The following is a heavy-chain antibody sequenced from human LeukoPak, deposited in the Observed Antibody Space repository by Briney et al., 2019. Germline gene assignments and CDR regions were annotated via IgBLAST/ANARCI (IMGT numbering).Heavy chain of an antibody. CDR2: INHSGST. CDR1: GGSFSGYY. D-gene: IGHD3-10*01. V-gene: IGHV4-34*01. J-gene: IGHJ4*02. Sequence: ETLSLTCAVYGGSFSGYYWSWIRQPPGKGLEWIGEINHSGSTNYNPSLKSRVTISVDKSKNQFSLKLSSVTAADTAVYYCARTGRITMDHAPPGYWGQGTLVTVSS. CDR3: ARTGRITMDHAPPGY.